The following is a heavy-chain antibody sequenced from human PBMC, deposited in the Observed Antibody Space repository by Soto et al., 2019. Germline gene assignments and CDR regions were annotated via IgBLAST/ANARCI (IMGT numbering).Heavy chain of an antibody. V-gene: IGHV1-46*01. CDR1: GYTFTSCY. J-gene: IGHJ3*02. CDR3: ASYDFDSVTGYAFDI. D-gene: IGHD3-3*01. Sequence: ASVKVSCKASGYTFTSCYMHWVRQAPGQGLEWMGIINPSGGSTSYAQKFQGRVTMTRDTSTSTVYMELSSLRSEDTAVYYCASYDFDSVTGYAFDIWGQGTMVTVS. CDR2: INPSGGST.